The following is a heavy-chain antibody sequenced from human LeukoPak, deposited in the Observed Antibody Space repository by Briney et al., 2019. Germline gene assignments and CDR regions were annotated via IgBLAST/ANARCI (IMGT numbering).Heavy chain of an antibody. D-gene: IGHD3-22*01. CDR3: ARHYDNSGYGFFQH. Sequence: SQTLSLTCAVSGDSIKNGAYTWSWIRQPPGKGLEWIGDIYHSGSTNYNPSLKSRVTLSVDMSKNQFSLNLSSVTAADTAVYYCARHYDNSGYGFFQHWGQGTLVTASS. CDR2: IYHSGST. J-gene: IGHJ1*01. V-gene: IGHV4-30-2*01. CDR1: GDSIKNGAYT.